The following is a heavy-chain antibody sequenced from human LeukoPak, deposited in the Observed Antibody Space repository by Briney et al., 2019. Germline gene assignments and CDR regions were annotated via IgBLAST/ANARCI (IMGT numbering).Heavy chain of an antibody. CDR3: ARDGVDFWSGRRSNKNWFDP. V-gene: IGHV1-46*01. D-gene: IGHD3-3*01. CDR1: GYTFTSYY. CDR2: INPSGGST. Sequence: GASLRLSCKASGYTFTSYYMHWVRQAPGQGLEWVGIINPSGGSTSYAQKFQGRVTMTRDMSTSTVYMELSSLRSEDTAVYYCARDGVDFWSGRRSNKNWFDPWGQGTLVTVSS. J-gene: IGHJ5*02.